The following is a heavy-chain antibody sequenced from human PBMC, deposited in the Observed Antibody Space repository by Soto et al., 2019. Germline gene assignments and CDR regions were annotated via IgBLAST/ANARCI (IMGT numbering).Heavy chain of an antibody. D-gene: IGHD1-26*01. Sequence: SETLSLTCAVSGYSISSGCYWCFIRQPPGKGLEWIGSIYHSASTYYNPSLKSRVTISVDPSKNQFSLKLSSVTAADTAVYYCARGDGTSYFDYWGQGTLVTVSS. CDR2: IYHSAST. V-gene: IGHV4-38-2*01. CDR1: GYSISSGCY. CDR3: ARGDGTSYFDY. J-gene: IGHJ4*02.